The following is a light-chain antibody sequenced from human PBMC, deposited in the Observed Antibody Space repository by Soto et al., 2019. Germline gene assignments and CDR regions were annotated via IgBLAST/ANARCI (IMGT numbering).Light chain of an antibody. J-gene: IGLJ3*02. CDR1: SSNIGAGYD. Sequence: QSVLTQPPSVSGAPGQRVTISCTGSSSNIGAGYDVHWYQQLPGTAPKLLIYGNSNRPSGVPDRFSGSKSGTSASLAITGLRAEDEADYYCQSYDSSVSGWVFGGGTTLAVL. CDR2: GNS. CDR3: QSYDSSVSGWV. V-gene: IGLV1-40*01.